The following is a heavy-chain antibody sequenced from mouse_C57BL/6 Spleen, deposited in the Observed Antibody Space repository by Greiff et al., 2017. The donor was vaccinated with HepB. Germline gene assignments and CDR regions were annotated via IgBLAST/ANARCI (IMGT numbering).Heavy chain of an antibody. D-gene: IGHD1-1*01. V-gene: IGHV3-1*01. J-gene: IGHJ1*03. CDR2: ISYSGST. Sequence: DVKLVESGPGMVKPSQSLSLTCTVTGYSITSGYDWHWIRHFPGNKLEWMGYISYSGSTNYNPSLKSRISITHDTSKNHFFLKLNSVTTEDTATYYCARDGSSYGYFDVWGTGTTVTVSS. CDR3: ARDGSSYGYFDV. CDR1: GYSITSGYD.